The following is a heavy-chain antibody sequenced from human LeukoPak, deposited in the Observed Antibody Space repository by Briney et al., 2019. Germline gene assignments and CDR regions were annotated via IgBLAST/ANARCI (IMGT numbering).Heavy chain of an antibody. J-gene: IGHJ4*02. CDR3: TTSGGGWDYFDF. D-gene: IGHD4-23*01. CDR2: IKRKSDGGTT. Sequence: PGGCLRLSCAVSGSSFSNAWMTWVRHLPGKGREWVGRIKRKSDGGTTDYAAPVKGRFTISRDDSKNMLYLQMNNLKTEDTSVYYCTTSGGGWDYFDFWGQGTLVTVSS. V-gene: IGHV3-15*01. CDR1: GSSFSNAW.